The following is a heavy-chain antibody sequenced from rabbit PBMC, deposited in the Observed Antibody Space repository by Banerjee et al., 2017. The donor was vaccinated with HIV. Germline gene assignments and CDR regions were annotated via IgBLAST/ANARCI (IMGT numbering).Heavy chain of an antibody. CDR1: GFSFSSSYW. Sequence: EESGGDLVKPEGSLTLTCTASGFSFSSSYWICWVRQAPGKGLEWIACIYAGSSATTYYASWAKGRFTVSKTSSTTVTLQMTSLTAADTATYFCARMDPYASNSGYHLWGPGTLVTVS. J-gene: IGHJ6*01. CDR2: IYAGSSATT. CDR3: ARMDPYASNSGYHL. D-gene: IGHD1-1*01. V-gene: IGHV1S45*01.